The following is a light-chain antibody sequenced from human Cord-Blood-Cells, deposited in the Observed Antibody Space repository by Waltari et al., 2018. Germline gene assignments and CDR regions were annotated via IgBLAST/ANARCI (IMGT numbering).Light chain of an antibody. Sequence: QSALTPPPSPSGSPGQSVTISCTGTSSDIGRYNSASCYQQHPGKAPKLMIYEVSKRPSGVPDRFSGSKSGNTASLTVSGLQAEDEADYYCSSYAGSNNWVFGGGTKLTVL. V-gene: IGLV2-8*01. J-gene: IGLJ3*02. CDR1: SSDIGRYNS. CDR2: EVS. CDR3: SSYAGSNNWV.